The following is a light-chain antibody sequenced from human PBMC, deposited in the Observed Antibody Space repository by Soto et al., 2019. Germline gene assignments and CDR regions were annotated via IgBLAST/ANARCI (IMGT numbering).Light chain of an antibody. Sequence: DIVMTQSPLSLPVTPGESASISCRSSQSLLHSDGNIYLDWYLQKPGQSPQLLIYLVSNRASGVPDRFSGSRSGTDFTLKISRVEAKDVEVYYCMQAVGVPYIFGQGTKLDIK. J-gene: IGKJ2*01. V-gene: IGKV2-28*01. CDR2: LVS. CDR3: MQAVGVPYI. CDR1: QSLLHSDGNIY.